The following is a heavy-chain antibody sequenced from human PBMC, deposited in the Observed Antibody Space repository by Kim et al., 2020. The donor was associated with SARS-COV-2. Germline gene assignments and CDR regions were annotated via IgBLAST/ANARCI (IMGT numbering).Heavy chain of an antibody. J-gene: IGHJ3*02. V-gene: IGHV3-33*01. D-gene: IGHD4-4*01. CDR1: GFTFSSYG. CDR2: IWYDGSNK. Sequence: GGSLRLSCAASGFTFSSYGMHWVRQAPGKGLEWVAVIWYDGSNKYYADSVKGRFTISRDNSKNTLYLQMNSLSAEDTAVYYCARGRGYTVTRFGAPNDAFDIWGQGTMVTVSS. CDR3: ARGRGYTVTRFGAPNDAFDI.